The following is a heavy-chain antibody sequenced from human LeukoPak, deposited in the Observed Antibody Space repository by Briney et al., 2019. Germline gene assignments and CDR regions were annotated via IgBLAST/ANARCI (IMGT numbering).Heavy chain of an antibody. J-gene: IGHJ4*02. V-gene: IGHV3-23*01. Sequence: GGSLRLSCAASGFTFSNYAMSWVRQAPGEGVECVSDISGSGGSTYYADSVKGRFTISRDNSKNTLYLQMNSLRAEDAAVYYCAKGLFEYSSGWYYFDYWGQGTLVTVSS. CDR3: AKGLFEYSSGWYYFDY. CDR2: ISGSGGST. CDR1: GFTFSNYA. D-gene: IGHD6-19*01.